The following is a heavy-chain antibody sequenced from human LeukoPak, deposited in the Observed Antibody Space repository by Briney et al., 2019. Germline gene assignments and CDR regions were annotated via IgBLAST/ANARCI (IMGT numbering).Heavy chain of an antibody. J-gene: IGHJ4*02. CDR3: AKRGPGSPQSGKYYFDY. D-gene: IGHD3-10*01. CDR1: GFKFSSYS. V-gene: IGHV3-21*04. CDR2: ISSSSSYI. Sequence: GGSLRLSCAASGFKFSSYSMKWVRQAPGKGLEWVSFISSSSSYIYYADSVKGRFTISRDNSKNTLYLQMNSLRAEDTAVYYCAKRGPGSPQSGKYYFDYWGQGTLVTVSS.